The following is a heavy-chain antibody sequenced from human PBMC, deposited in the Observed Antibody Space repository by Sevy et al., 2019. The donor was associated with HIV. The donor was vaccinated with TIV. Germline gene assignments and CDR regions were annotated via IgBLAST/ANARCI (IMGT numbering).Heavy chain of an antibody. D-gene: IGHD2-2*01. V-gene: IGHV3-49*04. Sequence: GGSLRLSCTVSEFTFGHYTMSWVRQAPGKGLEWVGFIRSNSYGGTTKYAASVKGRFTISRDDFKSIAYLQMNSLKTEDTAVYYCVRDQDITLVPAPRDGMDVGRQGTTVTISS. CDR1: EFTFGHYT. J-gene: IGHJ6*02. CDR2: IRSNSYGGTT. CDR3: VRDQDITLVPAPRDGMDV.